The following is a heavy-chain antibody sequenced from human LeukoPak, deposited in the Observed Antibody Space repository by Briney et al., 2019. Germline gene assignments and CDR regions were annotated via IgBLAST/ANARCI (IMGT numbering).Heavy chain of an antibody. CDR2: ISYDGSNK. CDR3: ARDGEIAARRGFDY. V-gene: IGHV3-30-3*01. CDR1: GFTFSSYA. J-gene: IGHJ4*02. D-gene: IGHD6-6*01. Sequence: GGSLRLSCAASGFTFSSYAMHWVRQAPGKGLEWVAVISYDGSNKYYADSVKGRFTISRDNSKNTLYLQMNSLRAEDTAVYYCARDGEIAARRGFDYWGQGTLVTVSS.